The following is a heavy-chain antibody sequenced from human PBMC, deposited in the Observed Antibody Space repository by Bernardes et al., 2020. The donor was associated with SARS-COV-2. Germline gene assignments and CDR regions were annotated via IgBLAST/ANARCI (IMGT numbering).Heavy chain of an antibody. V-gene: IGHV3-73*01. D-gene: IGHD1-1*01. CDR3: TRHEEGGYTSGPSYYYYGMDV. Sequence: GGFLRLSCAASGFTFSGTVMHWVRQASGKGLAWVGRIRTKANFYATAYAESVKGRFTISRDDSKNTAFLQMNSLKSEDTAVYFCTRHEEGGYTSGPSYYYYGMDVWGQGTTVTDSS. CDR2: IRTKANFYAT. CDR1: GFTFSGTV. J-gene: IGHJ6*02.